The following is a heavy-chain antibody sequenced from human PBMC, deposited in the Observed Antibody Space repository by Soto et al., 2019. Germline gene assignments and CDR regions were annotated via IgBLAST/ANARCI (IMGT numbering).Heavy chain of an antibody. V-gene: IGHV3-30-3*01. J-gene: IGHJ5*02. CDR1: GFTFSSYA. D-gene: IGHD3-22*01. Sequence: VGSLRLSCAASGFTFSSYAMHWVRQAPGKGLEWVAVISYDGSNKYYADSVKGRFTISRDNSKNTLYLQMNSLRAEDTAVYYCARAVRSDYYDSSGYYYYWFDPWGQGTLVTVSS. CDR2: ISYDGSNK. CDR3: ARAVRSDYYDSSGYYYYWFDP.